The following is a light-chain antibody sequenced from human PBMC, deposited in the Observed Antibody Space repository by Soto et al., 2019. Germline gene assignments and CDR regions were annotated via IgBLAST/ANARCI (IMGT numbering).Light chain of an antibody. V-gene: IGKV1-39*01. J-gene: IGKJ1*01. Sequence: DIQVTQSPPSLSASVGDRVTITCRASQYIGNYLNWYQHKPGKAPQLLIYSASTLQIGVPSRFSGSVSGKDFTLTITTLQPDDFASYYCQSNYILPWTFGQGTKVETK. CDR2: SAS. CDR3: QSNYILPWT. CDR1: QYIGNY.